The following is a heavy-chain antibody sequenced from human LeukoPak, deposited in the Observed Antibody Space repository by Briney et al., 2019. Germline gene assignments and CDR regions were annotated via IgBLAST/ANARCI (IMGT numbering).Heavy chain of an antibody. CDR2: IIPILGIA. J-gene: IGHJ6*02. V-gene: IGHV1-69*04. CDR1: GGTFSSYA. Sequence: SVKVSCKASGGTFSSYAISWVRQAPGQGLEWMGRIIPILGIANYAQKFQGRVTITADKSTSTAYMELSSLRSEDTAVYYCARDCGGDCYSHAYYYYGMDVWGQGTTVTVSS. D-gene: IGHD2-21*02. CDR3: ARDCGGDCYSHAYYYYGMDV.